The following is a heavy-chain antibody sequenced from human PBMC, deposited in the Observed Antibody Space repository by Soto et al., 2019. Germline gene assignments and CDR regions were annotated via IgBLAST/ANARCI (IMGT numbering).Heavy chain of an antibody. CDR2: ISGSGGST. D-gene: IGHD3-16*02. J-gene: IGHJ4*02. CDR3: AKDQEGGVHLGELSPFDY. V-gene: IGHV3-23*01. CDR1: GFTFSSYA. Sequence: GGSLRLSCAASGFTFSSYAMSWVRQAPGKGLEWVSAISGSGGSTYYADSVKGRFTISRDNSKNTLYLQMNSLRAEDTAVYYCAKDQEGGVHLGELSPFDYWGQGTLVTVSS.